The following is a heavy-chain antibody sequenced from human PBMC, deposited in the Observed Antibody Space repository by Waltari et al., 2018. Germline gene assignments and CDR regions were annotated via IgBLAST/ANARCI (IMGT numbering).Heavy chain of an antibody. CDR2: ISSSGSTI. CDR3: ARDHDSSGYYDY. J-gene: IGHJ4*02. V-gene: IGHV3-11*01. Sequence: QVQLQESGPGLVKPSQTLSLTCTVSGGSISSGSYSWSWLRQPAGKGLEWVSYISSSGSTIYYADSVKGRFTISRDNAKNSLYLQMNSLRAEDTAVYYCARDHDSSGYYDYWGQGTLVTVSS. CDR1: GGSISSGSYS. D-gene: IGHD3-22*01.